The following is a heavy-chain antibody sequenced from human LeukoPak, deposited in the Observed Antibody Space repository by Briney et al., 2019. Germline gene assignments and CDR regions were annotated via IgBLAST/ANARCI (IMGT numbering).Heavy chain of an antibody. V-gene: IGHV3-30*04. CDR1: EFTFSSYA. J-gene: IGHJ4*02. D-gene: IGHD6-13*01. CDR2: ISYDGSNK. CDR3: AREAGIAAAAPLFDY. Sequence: PGGSLRLSCAASEFTFSSYAIHWVRQAPGKGLEWVAVISYDGSNKYYADSVKGRFTISRDNSKNTLYLQMNSLRAEDTAVYYCAREAGIAAAAPLFDYWGQGTLVTVSS.